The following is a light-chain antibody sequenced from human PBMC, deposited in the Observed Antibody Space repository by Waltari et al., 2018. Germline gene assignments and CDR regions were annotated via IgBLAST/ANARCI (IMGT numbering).Light chain of an antibody. CDR1: QSVSFS. J-gene: IGKJ4*01. V-gene: IGKV3-11*01. CDR2: DAL. CDR3: LQRKSWPQVT. Sequence: EIVLTQSPATLSLSPGDRATLSCRASQSVSFSLSWYQQKAGQAPRLVIYDALDRATGIPARFIGSGSGTDFNLTISRLEPEDFAVYFCLQRKSWPQVTFGGGTRVEIK.